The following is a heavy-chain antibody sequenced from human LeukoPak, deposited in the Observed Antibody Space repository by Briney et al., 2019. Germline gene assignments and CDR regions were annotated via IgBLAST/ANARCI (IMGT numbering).Heavy chain of an antibody. V-gene: IGHV3-15*01. CDR1: GFTFSNAW. J-gene: IGHJ3*02. Sequence: PGGSLRLSCAASGFTFSNAWMGWVRQAPGKGLEWVGRIKSKTDGGTTDYAAPVKGRFTISRDDSKNTLYLQMNSLKTEDTAVYYCTVDIVVVVAAKDAFDIWGQGTMVTVSS. CDR2: IKSKTDGGTT. CDR3: TVDIVVVVAAKDAFDI. D-gene: IGHD2-15*01.